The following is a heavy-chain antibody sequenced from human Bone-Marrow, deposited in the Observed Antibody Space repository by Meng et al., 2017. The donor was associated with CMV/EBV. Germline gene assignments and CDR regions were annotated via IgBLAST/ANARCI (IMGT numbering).Heavy chain of an antibody. D-gene: IGHD2-2*01. CDR3: ARDYCSSTGCYYYFDY. CDR1: GGSFSGYY. J-gene: IGHJ4*02. V-gene: IGHV4-34*01. CDR2: INHSGST. Sequence: SETLSLTCAVYGGSFSGYYWSWIRQPPGKGLEWIGEINHSGSTNYNPSLKSRVTISVDTSKNQFSLKLSSVTAADTAVYYCARDYCSSTGCYYYFDYWGQGTLVTVSS.